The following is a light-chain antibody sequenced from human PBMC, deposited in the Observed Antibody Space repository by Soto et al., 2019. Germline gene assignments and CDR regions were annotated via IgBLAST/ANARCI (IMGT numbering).Light chain of an antibody. Sequence: QSALTQPASVSGSPGQSITISCTGTSSDVGGYNYVSWYQQHPGKAPKLMIYEVSNRPSGVSNRFSGSKSGNTASLTISGLQAEDEADYCCSSYTSSSSYVVFGGVTKLTVL. CDR3: SSYTSSSSYVV. J-gene: IGLJ2*01. V-gene: IGLV2-14*01. CDR1: SSDVGGYNY. CDR2: EVS.